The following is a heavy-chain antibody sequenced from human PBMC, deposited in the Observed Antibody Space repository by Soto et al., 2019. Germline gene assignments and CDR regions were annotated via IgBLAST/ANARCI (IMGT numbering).Heavy chain of an antibody. CDR1: GGSISEYY. V-gene: IGHV4-59*01. Sequence: PSETLSLTCTVSGGSISEYYWSWIRQPPGKGLEWIGYVYNTGSTGYNPAFKSRVTISVDTSKNLFSLQLNSVTAADTAVYYCARDGNFRAAAGTGTFESWGQGTLVTVSS. D-gene: IGHD6-13*01. CDR2: VYNTGST. J-gene: IGHJ4*02. CDR3: ARDGNFRAAAGTGTFES.